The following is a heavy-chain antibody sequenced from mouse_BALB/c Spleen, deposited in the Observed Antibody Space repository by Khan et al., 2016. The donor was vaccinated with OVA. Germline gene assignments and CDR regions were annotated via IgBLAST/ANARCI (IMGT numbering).Heavy chain of an antibody. J-gene: IGHJ2*01. CDR1: GYTFINYW. V-gene: IGHV1-7*01. D-gene: IGHD1-1*01. CDR2: INPSTGYT. Sequence: QVQLKQSGAELAKPGALVKMSCKASGYTFINYWILWVKQRPGQGLEWIGYINPSTGYTEYNQNFKDKATLTADKSSSTAYMQLSSLTSEDSAVYYCARRGLRWDFDYWGQGTTLTVSS. CDR3: ARRGLRWDFDY.